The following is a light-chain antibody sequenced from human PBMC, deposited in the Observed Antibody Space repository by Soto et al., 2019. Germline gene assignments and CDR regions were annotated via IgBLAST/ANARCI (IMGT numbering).Light chain of an antibody. J-gene: IGLJ1*01. CDR3: SSYTSSSTPYV. V-gene: IGLV2-14*01. CDR2: DVA. CDR1: SSDVGRYNY. Sequence: QSALTQPASVSGSPGQSITISCTGSSSDVGRYNYVSWYQQHPGKAPKLILYDVANRPSGISDRFSGSKSGNTASLTISGLQAEDEADYYWSSYTSSSTPYVFGTGTKLTVL.